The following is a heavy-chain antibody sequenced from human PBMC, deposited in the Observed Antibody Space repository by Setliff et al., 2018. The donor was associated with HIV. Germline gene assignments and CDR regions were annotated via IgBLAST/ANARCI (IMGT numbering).Heavy chain of an antibody. CDR1: GGSFSGYY. D-gene: IGHD6-13*01. Sequence: SETLSLTCAVYGGSFSGYYWSWIRQPPGKGLEWIGVINHSGSTNYNPSLKSRVTISVDTSKNQFSLKLSSVTAADTAVYYCARGAIAAAGTDYWGQGTLVTVSS. CDR2: INHSGST. J-gene: IGHJ4*02. CDR3: ARGAIAAAGTDY. V-gene: IGHV4-34*01.